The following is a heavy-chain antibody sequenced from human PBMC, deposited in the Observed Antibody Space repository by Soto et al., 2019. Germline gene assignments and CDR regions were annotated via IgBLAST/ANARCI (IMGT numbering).Heavy chain of an antibody. CDR2: TYYRSKWYN. J-gene: IGHJ5*02. Sequence: SQTLSLTCAISGDSVSSNSAAWNWIRQSPSRGLEWLGRTYYRSKWYNDYAVSVKSRITINPDTSKNQFSLQLNSVTPEDTAVYYCAREEEIAVGGNNWFDLWGQGTLVTVSS. D-gene: IGHD6-19*01. CDR3: AREEEIAVGGNNWFDL. CDR1: GDSVSSNSAA. V-gene: IGHV6-1*01.